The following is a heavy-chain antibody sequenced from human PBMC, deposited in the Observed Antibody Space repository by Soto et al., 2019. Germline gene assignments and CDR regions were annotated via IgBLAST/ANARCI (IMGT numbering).Heavy chain of an antibody. CDR1: GITVSSNY. CDR3: ARGYDSSTYYYAYFDY. D-gene: IGHD3-22*01. Sequence: GGSLRLSCAASGITVSSNYMNWVRQAPEKGLEWVSVIYSGGRTFYADSVKGRFTVSRDNSKNTLYLQMNSLRAEDTAVYYCARGYDSSTYYYAYFDYWGQGTLVTVSS. V-gene: IGHV3-66*01. CDR2: IYSGGRT. J-gene: IGHJ4*02.